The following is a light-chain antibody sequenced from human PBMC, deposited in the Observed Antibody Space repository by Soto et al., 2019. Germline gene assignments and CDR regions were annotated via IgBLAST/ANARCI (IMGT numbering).Light chain of an antibody. CDR1: ESVSSN. J-gene: IGKJ3*01. CDR2: GAS. Sequence: EIVMTQSPAILSVSPGERATLSCRASESVSSNLAWYQQKPGQAPRLLISGASTRATGIPVRFSGSGSGTDFTLTISSQQSEDFVFYYCQQYHDWPMTFGPGTKVDIK. V-gene: IGKV3-15*01. CDR3: QQYHDWPMT.